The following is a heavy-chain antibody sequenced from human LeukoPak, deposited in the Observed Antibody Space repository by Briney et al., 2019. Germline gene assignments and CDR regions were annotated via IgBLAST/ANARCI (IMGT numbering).Heavy chain of an antibody. D-gene: IGHD6-13*01. J-gene: IGHJ3*01. CDR3: ASPYSTSWNDAFDA. Sequence: NPGGSLRLSCAASGFSFNRYTMNWVRQAPGRGPEWVASVSSTGEYTYYGDSAKGRFTISRDNTENSLSLQMNSLRAEDTALYYCASPYSTSWNDAFDAWGRGTMVTVSS. CDR2: VSSTGEYT. CDR1: GFSFNRYT. V-gene: IGHV3-21*04.